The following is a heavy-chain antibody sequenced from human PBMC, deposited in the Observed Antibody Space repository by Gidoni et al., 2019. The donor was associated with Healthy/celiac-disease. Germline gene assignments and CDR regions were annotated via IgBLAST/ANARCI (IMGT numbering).Heavy chain of an antibody. D-gene: IGHD3-22*01. J-gene: IGHJ4*02. CDR2: IRGSGGST. CDR3: AKGGQITMIVVVITKPFDY. V-gene: IGHV3-23*01. Sequence: EVQLLESGGGLVQPGGSLRLSCAASGFTFSSYAMSWVRQAPGKGLEWVSAIRGSGGSTYYADSVKGRFTISRDNSKNTLYLQMNSLRAEDTAVYYCAKGGQITMIVVVITKPFDYWGQGTLVTVSS. CDR1: GFTFSSYA.